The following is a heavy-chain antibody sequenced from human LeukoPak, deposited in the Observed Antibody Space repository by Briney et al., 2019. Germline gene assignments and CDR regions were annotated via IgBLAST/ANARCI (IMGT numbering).Heavy chain of an antibody. CDR1: GDTVSSNSAA. D-gene: IGHD6-13*01. V-gene: IGHV6-1*01. CDR3: AREIGTYRPFEF. Sequence: SQTLSLTCAISGDTVSSNSAACNWIRQSPSRGLEWLGRTYYRSKWYNDYAASVKSRITINPDTSKNQFSLQLNTVIPEDTAVYYCAREIGTYRPFEFWGQGALVTVSS. CDR2: TYYRSKWYN. J-gene: IGHJ4*02.